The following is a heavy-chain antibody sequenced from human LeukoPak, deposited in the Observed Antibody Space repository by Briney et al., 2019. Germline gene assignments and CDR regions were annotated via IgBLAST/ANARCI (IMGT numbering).Heavy chain of an antibody. CDR2: INPNSGGT. D-gene: IGHD6-25*01. J-gene: IGHJ4*02. CDR1: GYTFTGYF. V-gene: IGHV1-2*02. Sequence: ASVKVSCKASGYTFTGYFIHWVRQAPGQGLEWMGWINPNSGGTDYAQKFQGRVTLTRDTSISTACMELSRLRSDDTAVYYCARAGTSSGVFDYWGQGTLVTVSS. CDR3: ARAGTSSGVFDY.